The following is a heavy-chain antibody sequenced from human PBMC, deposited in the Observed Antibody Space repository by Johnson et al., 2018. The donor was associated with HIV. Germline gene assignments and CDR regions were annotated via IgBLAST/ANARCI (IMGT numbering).Heavy chain of an antibody. D-gene: IGHD5-18*01. CDR3: VRVSLGYSYGYDAFDI. CDR1: GFTFSSYA. Sequence: QVQLVESGGGVVQPGRSLRLSCAASGFTFSSYAMHWVRQAPGKGLEWVSIIYSGGYTNYAESVKGRFTISRDNSKNTLYLQMSSLRTEDTAGYYCVRVSLGYSYGYDAFDIWGQGTMVTVSS. V-gene: IGHV3-NL1*01. CDR2: IYSGGYT. J-gene: IGHJ3*02.